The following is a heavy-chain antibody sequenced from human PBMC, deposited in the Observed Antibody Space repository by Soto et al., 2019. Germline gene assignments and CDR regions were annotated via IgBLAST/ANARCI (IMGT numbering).Heavy chain of an antibody. D-gene: IGHD4-17*01. J-gene: IGHJ4*02. CDR3: SREGAFGDTH. CDR2: IHNSGYT. CDR1: GGYISTYY. V-gene: IGHV4-4*07. Sequence: XETLSLTCTIAGGYISTYYWSWIRQPPGKGLEWIGHIHNSGYTNYNPSLSSRVTMSIDASNNQFSLKLSSATAADTAVYYCSREGAFGDTHWGQGTLVTVSS.